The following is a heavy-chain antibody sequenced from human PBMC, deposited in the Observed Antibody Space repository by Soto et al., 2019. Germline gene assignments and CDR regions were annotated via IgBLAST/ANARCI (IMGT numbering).Heavy chain of an antibody. CDR1: GFTFSSYW. V-gene: IGHV3-74*01. Sequence: EVQLVESGGGLVQPGGSLRLSCAASGFTFSSYWMHWVRQAPGKGLVWVSRINSDGSSTSYADSVKGRFTISRDNAKNRLCLEMNSRRAEDTAVYYCARGASAGYYCDYWGQGTLVTVSS. D-gene: IGHD6-13*01. CDR3: ARGASAGYYCDY. J-gene: IGHJ4*02. CDR2: INSDGSST.